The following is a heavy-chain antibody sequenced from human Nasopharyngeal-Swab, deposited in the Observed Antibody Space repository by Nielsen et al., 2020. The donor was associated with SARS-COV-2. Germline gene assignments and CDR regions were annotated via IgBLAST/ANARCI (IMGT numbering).Heavy chain of an antibody. Sequence: ASVKVSCKASGYTFTSYGISWVRQDPGQGLEGMGWISAYNGNTNYAQKLQGRVTMTTDTSTSTAYMELRSLRSDDTAVYYCARDYRAWSSGFPFDYWGQGTLVTVSS. CDR1: GYTFTSYG. J-gene: IGHJ4*02. D-gene: IGHD6-19*01. CDR3: ARDYRAWSSGFPFDY. V-gene: IGHV1-18*01. CDR2: ISAYNGNT.